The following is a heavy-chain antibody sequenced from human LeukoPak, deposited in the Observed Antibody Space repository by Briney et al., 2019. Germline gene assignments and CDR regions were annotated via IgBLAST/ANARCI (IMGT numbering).Heavy chain of an antibody. J-gene: IGHJ6*02. V-gene: IGHV3-30*04. CDR3: ARFPQYGSGTKYYYGMDV. Sequence: GGSLRLSCAASGFTFSSYAMHWVRQAPSKGLEWVAVISYDGSNKYYADSVKGRFTISRDNSKNTLYLQMNGLRAEDTAVYYCARFPQYGSGTKYYYGMDVWGQGTTVTVSS. CDR2: ISYDGSNK. CDR1: GFTFSSYA. D-gene: IGHD3-10*01.